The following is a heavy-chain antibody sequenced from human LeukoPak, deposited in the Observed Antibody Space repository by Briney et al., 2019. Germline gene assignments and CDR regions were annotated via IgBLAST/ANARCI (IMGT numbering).Heavy chain of an antibody. J-gene: IGHJ6*03. Sequence: ASVKVSCKASGYTFTGYYMHWVRQAPGQGLEWMGWINPNSGGTNYAQKFQGRVTMTRDTSISTAYMELSRLRSDDTAVYYCARGPLILGYCSSTSCYGQTYYYYYMDVWGKGTTVTVSS. CDR1: GYTFTGYY. D-gene: IGHD2-2*01. CDR2: INPNSGGT. CDR3: ARGPLILGYCSSTSCYGQTYYYYYMDV. V-gene: IGHV1-2*02.